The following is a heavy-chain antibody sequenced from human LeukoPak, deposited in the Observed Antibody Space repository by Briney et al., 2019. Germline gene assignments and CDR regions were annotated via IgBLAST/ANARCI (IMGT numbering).Heavy chain of an antibody. CDR2: INPSGGST. CDR1: GYTFTSYY. V-gene: IGHV1-46*01. J-gene: IGHJ4*01. D-gene: IGHD2-8*01. Sequence: SVKVSCKASGYTFTSYYMHWVRQAPGQGLEWMGIINPSGGSTSYAQKFQGRVTMTRDTSTSTVYMELSSLRSEDTAVYYCAGRLMLYAIHQYTGEWGKGTMVTVSS. CDR3: AGRLMLYAIHQYTGE.